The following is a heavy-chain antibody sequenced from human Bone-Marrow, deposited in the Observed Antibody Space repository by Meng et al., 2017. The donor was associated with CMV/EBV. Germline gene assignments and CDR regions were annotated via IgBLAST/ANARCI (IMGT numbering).Heavy chain of an antibody. J-gene: IGHJ4*02. V-gene: IGHV4-59*01. Sequence: SETLSLTCTVSGGSISSYYWSWIRQPPGKGLEWIGYIYYSGSTNYNPSLKSRVTISVDTSKNQFSLKLSSVTAADTAVYYCARVGWFGDLLYFDDWGQGTLVTVSS. D-gene: IGHD3-10*01. CDR3: ARVGWFGDLLYFDD. CDR2: IYYSGST. CDR1: GGSISSYY.